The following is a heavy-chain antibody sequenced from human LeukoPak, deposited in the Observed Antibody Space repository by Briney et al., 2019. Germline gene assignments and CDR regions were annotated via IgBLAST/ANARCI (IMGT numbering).Heavy chain of an antibody. CDR2: VSASGANT. CDR3: AKTISPGVVARGFDP. J-gene: IGHJ5*02. V-gene: IGHV3-23*01. D-gene: IGHD2-15*01. CDR1: GFSFSDYA. Sequence: GGSLRLSCVASGFSFSDYAMSWVRQAPGKGLEWVSSVSASGANTYYADSVKGRFTISRDNSRDTLSLQINTLSAEDTAVYHCAKTISPGVVARGFDPWGQGTLVTVSS.